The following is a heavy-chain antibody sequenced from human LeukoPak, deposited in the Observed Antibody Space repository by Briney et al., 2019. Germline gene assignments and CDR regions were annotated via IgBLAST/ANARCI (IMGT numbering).Heavy chain of an antibody. CDR2: IYHSGST. CDR3: ARGNDPAAAAXFDY. D-gene: IGHD6-13*01. Sequence: SETLSLTCTVSGGSISSGGYSWSWIRQPPGKGLEWIGYIYHSGSTYYNPSLKSRVTISVDRSKNQFSLKLSSVTAADTAVYYCARGNDPAAAAXFDYWGQGTLVTVSS. J-gene: IGHJ4*02. CDR1: GGSISSGGYS. V-gene: IGHV4-30-2*01.